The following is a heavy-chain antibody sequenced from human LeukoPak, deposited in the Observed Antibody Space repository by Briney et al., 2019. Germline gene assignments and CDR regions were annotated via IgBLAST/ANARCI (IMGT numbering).Heavy chain of an antibody. D-gene: IGHD5-18*01. CDR3: ARAGYSYGTGYYFDY. CDR1: GGSISNYY. J-gene: IGHJ4*02. CDR2: IYYTGST. Sequence: SETLSLTCTVSGGSISNYYWSWIRQPPGKGLEWIGYIYYTGSTYYNPSLKSRVTMSLDTSKNQFSLKLSSVTAADTAVYYCARAGYSYGTGYYFDYWGQGTLVTVSS. V-gene: IGHV4-59*01.